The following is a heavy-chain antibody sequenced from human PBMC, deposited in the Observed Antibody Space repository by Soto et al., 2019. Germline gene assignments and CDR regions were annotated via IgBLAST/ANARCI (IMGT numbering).Heavy chain of an antibody. CDR3: ARGPLSITIFGVLPVRLAWYGMDS. J-gene: IGHJ6*02. D-gene: IGHD3-3*01. CDR2: INHSGST. Sequence: SEKLSDTCAVYGGSFSGYYWSWIRQPPGKGLEWIGEINHSGSTNYNPSLKSRVTISVDTSKNQFSLKLSSVTAADTAVYYCARGPLSITIFGVLPVRLAWYGMDSSCQAPTVTVS. V-gene: IGHV4-34*01. CDR1: GGSFSGYY.